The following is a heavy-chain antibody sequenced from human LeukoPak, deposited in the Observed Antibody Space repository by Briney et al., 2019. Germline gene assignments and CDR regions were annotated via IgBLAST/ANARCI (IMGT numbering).Heavy chain of an antibody. D-gene: IGHD6-19*01. CDR1: GYTFTSYG. Sequence: GASVKVSCKASGYTFTSYGISWVRQAPGQGLEWMGWISAYNGNTNYAQKLRGRVTMTTDTSTSTAYMELRSLRSDDTAVYYCARVGNSGWTPWYYYGMDVWGQGTTVTVSS. CDR3: ARVGNSGWTPWYYYGMDV. V-gene: IGHV1-18*01. J-gene: IGHJ6*02. CDR2: ISAYNGNT.